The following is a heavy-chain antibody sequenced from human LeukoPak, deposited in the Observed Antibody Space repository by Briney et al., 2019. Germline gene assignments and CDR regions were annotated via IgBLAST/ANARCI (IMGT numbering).Heavy chain of an antibody. V-gene: IGHV4-61*01. CDR1: GASVSSGSYY. CDR2: IYYSGST. CDR3: ARGSSGWYFWDPQIDY. J-gene: IGHJ4*02. D-gene: IGHD6-19*01. Sequence: RSSETLSLTCNVSGASVSSGSYYWSWIRQPPGKGLEWIGYIYYSGSTNYNPSLKSRVTISVDTSKNQFSLKLSSVTAADTAVYYCARGSSGWYFWDPQIDYWGQGTLVTVSS.